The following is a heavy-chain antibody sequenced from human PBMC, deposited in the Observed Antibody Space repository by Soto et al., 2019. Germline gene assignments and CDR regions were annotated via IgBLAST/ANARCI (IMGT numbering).Heavy chain of an antibody. J-gene: IGHJ5*02. CDR1: GGTFSSYA. Sequence: QVQLVQSGAEVKKTGSSVKVSCKASGGTFSSYAISWVRQAPGQGLEWMGGIIPIFGTANYAQKFQGRVKINADESMRTAYMELSSLRSEDTAVDYCARTLSSSRETYNWFDPRGKGTLVTVSS. V-gene: IGHV1-69*12. CDR2: IIPIFGTA. CDR3: ARTLSSSRETYNWFDP. D-gene: IGHD6-13*01.